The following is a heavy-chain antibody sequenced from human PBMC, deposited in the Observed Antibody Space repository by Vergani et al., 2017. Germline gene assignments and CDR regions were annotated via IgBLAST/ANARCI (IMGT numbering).Heavy chain of an antibody. J-gene: IGHJ1*01. CDR2: IKPNSGGT. D-gene: IGHD5-18*01. CDR3: ARGSPRGYSYLQH. Sequence: QVQLVQSGAEVKKPGASVKVSCKASGYTLTGYYMHWVRQAPGQGLGWMGWIKPNSGGTNYAQKFQGRVTMTRDTSLSPAYMELSRLRSDDTAVYYCARGSPRGYSYLQHWGQGTLVTVSS. V-gene: IGHV1-2*02. CDR1: GYTLTGYY.